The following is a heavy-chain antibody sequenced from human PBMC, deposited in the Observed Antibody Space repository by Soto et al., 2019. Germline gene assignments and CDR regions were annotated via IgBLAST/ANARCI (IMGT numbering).Heavy chain of an antibody. D-gene: IGHD2-2*01. CDR3: AREFCSNTSCHAGRPFDL. CDR2: ISSSGDST. Sequence: GSLRLSCGASGLSFYSYVMSWVRQAPGKGLEWVSAISSSGDSTYYAGSVKGRFTISRDSSKKLLFLQMNSLRAEDTAIYYCAREFCSNTSCHAGRPFDLWGQGTLVTVSS. CDR1: GLSFYSYV. J-gene: IGHJ4*02. V-gene: IGHV3-23*01.